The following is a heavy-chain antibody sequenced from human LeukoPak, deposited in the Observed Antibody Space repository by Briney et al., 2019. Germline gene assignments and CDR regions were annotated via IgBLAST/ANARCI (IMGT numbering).Heavy chain of an antibody. CDR2: INGDGSST. CDR1: GFTFSSYW. J-gene: IGHJ4*02. D-gene: IGHD1-26*01. Sequence: GGSPRLSCAASGFTFSSYWMHWVRQAPGKGLVWVSRINGDGSSTSYADSVKGRFTISRDNAKNTLYLQMNSLRAEDTAVYYCARVGVRPLWGQGTLVTVSS. V-gene: IGHV3-74*01. CDR3: ARVGVRPL.